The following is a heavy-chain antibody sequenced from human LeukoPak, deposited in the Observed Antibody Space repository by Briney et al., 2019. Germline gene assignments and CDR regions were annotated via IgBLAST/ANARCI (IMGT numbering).Heavy chain of an antibody. D-gene: IGHD4-17*01. V-gene: IGHV3-21*01. J-gene: IGHJ4*02. CDR3: AREKGYGDYYFDY. CDR2: ISSSSSYI. Sequence: GGSLRPSCAAYGFTFGSYSMNWVRQAPGKGLEGVSSISSSSSYIYYADSVKGRFTISRDNAKNSLYLQMNSLRAEDTAVYYCAREKGYGDYYFDYWGQGTLVTVSS. CDR1: GFTFGSYS.